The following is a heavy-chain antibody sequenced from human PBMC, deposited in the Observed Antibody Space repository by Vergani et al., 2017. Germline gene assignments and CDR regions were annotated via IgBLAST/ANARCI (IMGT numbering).Heavy chain of an antibody. CDR1: GGSISSYY. J-gene: IGHJ4*02. V-gene: IGHV4-4*07. Sequence: QVQLQESGPGLVKPSETLSLTCTVSGGSISSYYWSWIRQPAGKGLEWIGRIYTSGSTNYNPSLKSRVTMSVDTSKNQFSLKLSSVTAADTAVYYCARDDFWSGYSHFDYWGQGTLVTVSS. D-gene: IGHD3-3*01. CDR3: ARDDFWSGYSHFDY. CDR2: IYTSGST.